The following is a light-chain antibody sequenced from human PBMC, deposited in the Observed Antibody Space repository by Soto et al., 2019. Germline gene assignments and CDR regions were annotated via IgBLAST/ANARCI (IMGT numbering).Light chain of an antibody. CDR2: AAS. Sequence: EIVLTQSPATLSLSPGERATLSCRTSQSVNNLLAWYQQRPGQPPRLVMYAASNRATGIPARFSGSGSGTDFTLTISSLEPEDFAVYYCQQRSGWPRTFGPGTKVEIK. V-gene: IGKV3-11*01. CDR1: QSVNNL. J-gene: IGKJ1*01. CDR3: QQRSGWPRT.